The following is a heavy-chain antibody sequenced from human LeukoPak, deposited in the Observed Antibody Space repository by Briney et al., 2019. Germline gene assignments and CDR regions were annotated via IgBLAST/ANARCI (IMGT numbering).Heavy chain of an antibody. D-gene: IGHD2-21*02. J-gene: IGHJ4*02. CDR2: ISSSSSYI. CDR3: ARDHYHKIHSVMVTAPDY. V-gene: IGHV3-21*04. Sequence: GGSLRLSCAASGFTFSSYSMNWVRQAPGKGLEWVSSISSSSSYIYYADSVKGRFTISRDNAKNSLYLQMNSLRSEDTAVYYCARDHYHKIHSVMVTAPDYWGQGTLVIVSS. CDR1: GFTFSSYS.